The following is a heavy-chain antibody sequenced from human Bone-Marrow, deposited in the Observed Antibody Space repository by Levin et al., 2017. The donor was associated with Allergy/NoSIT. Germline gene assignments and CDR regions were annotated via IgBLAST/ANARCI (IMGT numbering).Heavy chain of an antibody. J-gene: IGHJ6*03. CDR3: ARGRLGVYSYYYLDV. D-gene: IGHD2-21*01. CDR2: SYYSGSN. CDR1: GGSISLYY. Sequence: SETLSLTCNVSGGSISLYYWSWIRQPPGKGLEWIGYSYYSGSNDYNPSLKSRGTISVDTSKNQFSLNLSSVTAADTAVYYCARGRLGVYSYYYLDVWGKGTTVTVSS. V-gene: IGHV4-59*01.